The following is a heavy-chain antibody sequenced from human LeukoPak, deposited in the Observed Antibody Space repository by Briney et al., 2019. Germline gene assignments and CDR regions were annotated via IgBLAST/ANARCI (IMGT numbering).Heavy chain of an antibody. J-gene: IGHJ4*02. CDR1: GYTFTSYG. CDR2: ISAYNGNT. Sequence: ASVKVSCTASGYTFTSYGISWVRQAPGQGLEWMGWISAYNGNTNYAQKLQGRVTMTTDTSTSTAYMELRSLRSDDTAVYYCARDRSRVAVAGLVAYWGQGTLVTVSS. CDR3: ARDRSRVAVAGLVAY. D-gene: IGHD6-19*01. V-gene: IGHV1-18*04.